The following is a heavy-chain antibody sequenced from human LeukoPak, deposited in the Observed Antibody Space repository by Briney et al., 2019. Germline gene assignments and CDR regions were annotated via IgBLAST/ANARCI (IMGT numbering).Heavy chain of an antibody. CDR3: ASGKYSSSHFDY. V-gene: IGHV3-7*03. CDR1: GFTFSGFW. Sequence: GGSLRLSCAVSGFTFSGFWMSWSRQAPGKGLEWVASINSDGSEGYYADVVKGRFTISRDNAKNTLYLQMNSLRAEDTAVYYCASGKYSSSHFDYWGQGTLVTVSS. CDR2: INSDGSEG. J-gene: IGHJ4*02. D-gene: IGHD6-13*01.